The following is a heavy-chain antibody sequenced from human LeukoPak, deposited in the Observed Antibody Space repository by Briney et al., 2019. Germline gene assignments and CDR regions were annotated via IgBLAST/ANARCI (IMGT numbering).Heavy chain of an antibody. Sequence: KSSETLSLTCAVSGGSISSGGYSWSWIWQPPGKGLEWIGYIYHSGSTYYNPSLKSRVTISVDRSKNQFSLKLSSVTAADTAVYYCARDGEDSSGWYVDYWGQGTLVTVSS. CDR1: GGSISSGGYS. D-gene: IGHD6-19*01. CDR3: ARDGEDSSGWYVDY. J-gene: IGHJ4*02. V-gene: IGHV4-30-2*01. CDR2: IYHSGST.